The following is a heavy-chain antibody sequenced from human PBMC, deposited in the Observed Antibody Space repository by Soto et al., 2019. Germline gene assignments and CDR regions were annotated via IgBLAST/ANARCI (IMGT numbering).Heavy chain of an antibody. CDR3: ASEYCISTSCYPPRAFDI. CDR1: GFTFSSYA. V-gene: IGHV3-30-3*01. Sequence: QVQLVESGGGVVQPGRSLRLSCAASGFTFSSYAMHWVRQAPGKGLEWVAVISYDGSNKYYADSVKGRFTISRDNSKSTLYRQLNSLRAEATPVYYCASEYCISTSCYPPRAFDIWGQGTMVTVSS. D-gene: IGHD2-2*01. CDR2: ISYDGSNK. J-gene: IGHJ3*02.